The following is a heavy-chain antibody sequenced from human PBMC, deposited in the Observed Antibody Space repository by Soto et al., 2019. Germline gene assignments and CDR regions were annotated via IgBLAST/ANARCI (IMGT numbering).Heavy chain of an antibody. V-gene: IGHV4-31*11. CDR3: ARWVEVSLDYFDS. J-gene: IGHJ4*02. Sequence: PSETLSLTCAVSGAYMRNDYYYWSWVRQKPGKDLEWIGHMHHSGRTHYNPSLKSRVAISVDTSKNQFSLYLNSVTAADTAAYYCARWVEVSLDYFDSWGQGTPVTVSS. CDR2: MHHSGRT. D-gene: IGHD2-15*01. CDR1: GAYMRNDYYY.